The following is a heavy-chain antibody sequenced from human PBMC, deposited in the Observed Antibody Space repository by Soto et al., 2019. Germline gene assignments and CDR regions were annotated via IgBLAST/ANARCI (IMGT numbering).Heavy chain of an antibody. CDR2: ISDYNGNT. V-gene: IGHV1-18*01. CDR1: GYTFTSYG. D-gene: IGHD3-22*01. J-gene: IGHJ3*02. Sequence: GASVKASWKASGYTFTSYGLSWGRQAPVQGREWMGWISDYNGNTNYAQKLQGRVTMTTDTSTSTAYMELRSLRSDDTAVYYCAREEKYYYDSSGYADAFDIWGQGTMVTVSS. CDR3: AREEKYYYDSSGYADAFDI.